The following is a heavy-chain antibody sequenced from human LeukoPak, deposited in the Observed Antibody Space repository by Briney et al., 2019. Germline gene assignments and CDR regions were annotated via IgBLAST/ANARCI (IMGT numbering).Heavy chain of an antibody. D-gene: IGHD3-3*01. J-gene: IGHJ5*02. CDR3: ARGTIPSVDWFDP. CDR2: IYYSGST. Sequence: SETLSLTCTVSGGSISSYYWSWIRQPPGKGLEWIGYIYYSGSTNYNPSLKSRVTISVDASKNQFSLKLSSVTAADTAVYYCARGTIPSVDWFDPWGQGTLVTVSS. CDR1: GGSISSYY. V-gene: IGHV4-59*01.